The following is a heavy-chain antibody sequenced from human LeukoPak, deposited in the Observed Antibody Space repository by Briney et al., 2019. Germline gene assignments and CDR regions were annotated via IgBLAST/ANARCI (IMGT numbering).Heavy chain of an antibody. J-gene: IGHJ4*02. CDR3: ARASVHDHYYDSSDY. V-gene: IGHV3-21*01. CDR2: ISSSSSYI. D-gene: IGHD3-22*01. CDR1: GFTFSSYS. Sequence: PEGSLRLSCAASGFTFSSYSMNWVRQAPGKGLEWVSSISSSSSYIYYADSVKGRFTISRDNAKNSLYLQMNSLRAEDTAVYYCARASVHDHYYDSSDYWGQGTLVTVSS.